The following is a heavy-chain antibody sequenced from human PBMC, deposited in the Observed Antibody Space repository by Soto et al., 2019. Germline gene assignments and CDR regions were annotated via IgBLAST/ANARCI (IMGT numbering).Heavy chain of an antibody. D-gene: IGHD1-1*01. CDR3: ASSEGVRLSYYYGMDV. V-gene: IGHV1-69*01. CDR1: GGTFSSYA. Sequence: QVQLVQSGAEVKKPGSSVKVSCKASGGTFSSYAISWVRQAPGQGLEWMGGIIPIFGTANYAQKFQGRVTITADEYTRTAYMELSSLRSEDTAVYYCASSEGVRLSYYYGMDVWGQGTTVTVSS. J-gene: IGHJ6*02. CDR2: IIPIFGTA.